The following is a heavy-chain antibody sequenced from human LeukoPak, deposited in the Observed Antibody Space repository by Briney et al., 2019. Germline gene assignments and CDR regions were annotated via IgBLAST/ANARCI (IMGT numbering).Heavy chain of an antibody. D-gene: IGHD4-11*01. V-gene: IGHV4-39*01. J-gene: IGHJ4*02. CDR1: GGSISSSSYY. CDR3: ARHPGYYSNYNFDY. CDR2: IYYSGST. Sequence: SETLSLTCTVSGGSISSSSYYWGWIRQPPGTGLEWIGSIYYSGSTYYNPSLKSRVTISVDTSKNQFSLKLSSVTAADTAVYYCARHPGYYSNYNFDYWGQGTLVTVSS.